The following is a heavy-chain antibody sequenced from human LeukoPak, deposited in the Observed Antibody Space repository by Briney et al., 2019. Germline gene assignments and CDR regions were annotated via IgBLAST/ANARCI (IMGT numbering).Heavy chain of an antibody. CDR3: ARDGILGIVLMVYAEYNWFDP. V-gene: IGHV1-8*01. Sequence: GASVKVSCKASGYTFTSYDINWVRQATGQGLEWMGWMNPNSGSTGYAQKFQGRVTMTRDTSISTAYMELSRLRSDDTAVYYCARDGILGIVLMVYAEYNWFDPWGQGTLVTVSS. CDR1: GYTFTSYD. J-gene: IGHJ5*02. D-gene: IGHD2-8*01. CDR2: MNPNSGST.